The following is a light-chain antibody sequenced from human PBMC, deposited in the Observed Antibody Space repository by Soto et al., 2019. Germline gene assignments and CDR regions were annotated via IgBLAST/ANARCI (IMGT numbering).Light chain of an antibody. CDR1: SSDVGAYNF. J-gene: IGLJ1*01. Sequence: QSALTQPASVSGSPGQSIAISCTGTSSDVGAYNFVSWYQQHPGRAPKLIIYDVSNRLSGVSNRFSGSKSGNTASLTISGLQAEYVAEYYRRPYTVTCTSDFGGGT. CDR3: RPYTVTCTSD. V-gene: IGLV2-14*03. CDR2: DVS.